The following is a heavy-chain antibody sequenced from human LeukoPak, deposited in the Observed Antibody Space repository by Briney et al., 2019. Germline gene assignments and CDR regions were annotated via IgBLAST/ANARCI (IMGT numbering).Heavy chain of an antibody. D-gene: IGHD6-13*01. Sequence: PSETLSLTCTVSGYSIRSGYYWGWIRQPPGKGLEWIGSIYHSGSTYYKPSLKSRVTISVDTSKNQFSLKLSSVTAADTAVYYCASSFCSSCFVDYWGQGTLVTVSS. CDR2: IYHSGST. CDR3: ASSFCSSCFVDY. CDR1: GYSIRSGYY. V-gene: IGHV4-38-2*02. J-gene: IGHJ4*02.